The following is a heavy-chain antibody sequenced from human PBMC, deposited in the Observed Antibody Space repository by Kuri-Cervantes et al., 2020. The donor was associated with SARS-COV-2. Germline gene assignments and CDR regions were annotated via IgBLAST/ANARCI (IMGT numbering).Heavy chain of an antibody. V-gene: IGHV4-39*07. CDR3: ASVYSSSSPDFDY. D-gene: IGHD6-6*01. CDR2: IYYTGRT. J-gene: IGHJ4*02. CDR1: GGSVSTSSYF. Sequence: SETLSLTCTVSGGSVSTSSYFWGWIRQPPGKGLEWIGTIYYTGRTYYNPSLKSRVTISIDTSKNQFSLKLSSVTAADTAVYYCASVYSSSSPDFDYWGQGTLVTVSS.